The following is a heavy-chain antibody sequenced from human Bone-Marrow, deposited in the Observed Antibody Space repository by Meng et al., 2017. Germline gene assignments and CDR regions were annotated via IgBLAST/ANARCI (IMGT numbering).Heavy chain of an antibody. D-gene: IGHD6-19*01. CDR3: TIYTSGHM. V-gene: IGHV3-73*01. CDR2: ISRKINNFAT. Sequence: GESLKISCVVSGATFSGSDIHWVRQASGKRLEWVGRISRKINNFATAYAASVKGRFTIYRDDSKNTAYLQMNSLISEDTALYYCTIYTSGHMWGQGTEVT. CDR1: GATFSGSD. J-gene: IGHJ3*02.